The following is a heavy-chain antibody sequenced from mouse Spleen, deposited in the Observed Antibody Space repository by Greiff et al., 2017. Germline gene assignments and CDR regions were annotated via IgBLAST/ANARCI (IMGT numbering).Heavy chain of an antibody. Sequence: QVQLKESGAELVKPGASVKLSCKASGYTFTEYTIHWVKQRSGQGLEWIGWFYPGSGSIKYNEKFKDKATLTADKSSSTVYMELSRLTSEDSAVYFCARHEDSYSNYNWYFDVWGAGTTVTVSS. CDR1: GYTFTEYT. D-gene: IGHD2-5*01. CDR3: ARHEDSYSNYNWYFDV. V-gene: IGHV1-62-2*01. CDR2: FYPGSGSI. J-gene: IGHJ1*01.